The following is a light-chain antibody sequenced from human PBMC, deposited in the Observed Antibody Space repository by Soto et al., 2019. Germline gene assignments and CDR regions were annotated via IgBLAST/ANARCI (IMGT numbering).Light chain of an antibody. J-gene: IGKJ1*01. CDR1: QSISSF. V-gene: IGKV1-39*01. CDR2: PAS. CDR3: QQSYSTPWT. Sequence: DIQMTHSPSSLSASVGDRVTITCRASQSISSFLNWYRQKPGKAPKLLIYPASSLQSGVPSGFSGSGSGTDFTLTISSLQPEDFATYYCQQSYSTPWTFGQGTKVDIK.